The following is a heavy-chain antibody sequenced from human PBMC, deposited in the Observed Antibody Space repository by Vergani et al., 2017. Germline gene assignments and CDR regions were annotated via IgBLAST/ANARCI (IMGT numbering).Heavy chain of an antibody. D-gene: IGHD1-26*01. CDR3: ARERGGSYPGYFDL. V-gene: IGHV3-53*01. Sequence: EVQLVESGGGLIQPGGSLRLSCAASGFTVSSNYMSWVRQAPGKGLEWVSVIYSGGSTYYADSVKGRFTISRDNSKNTLYLQMNSLRAEDTAVYYCARERGGSYPGYFDLWGRGTLVTVSS. CDR2: IYSGGST. J-gene: IGHJ2*01. CDR1: GFTVSSNY.